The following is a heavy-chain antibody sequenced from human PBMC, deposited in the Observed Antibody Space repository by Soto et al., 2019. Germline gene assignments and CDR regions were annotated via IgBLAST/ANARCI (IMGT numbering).Heavy chain of an antibody. CDR1: GYTFIDYY. CDR3: VRGLRWRHLDY. V-gene: IGHV1-2*02. CDR2: INPSSGAT. Sequence: ASVKVSCKASGYTFIDYYIQWVRRAPGQGLEWMGWINPSSGATTYAQKFQGRVTMTRDTSISTAYMDLSTLRSDDTAVYYCVRGLRWRHLDYWGQGTPVTVSS. J-gene: IGHJ4*02. D-gene: IGHD2-21*02.